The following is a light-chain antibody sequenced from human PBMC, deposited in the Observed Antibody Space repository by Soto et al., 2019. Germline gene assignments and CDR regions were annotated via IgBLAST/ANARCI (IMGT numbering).Light chain of an antibody. CDR2: WAS. Sequence: DIVMPQSPDSLAVSLGARATINCKSSQSVLYSSHNKNYLAWYQQKPGQPPKLLIYWASTRASGVPDRFSVSESVTDFTRTISGLQAEYGAVYYCQQYYSTPRTFGQGNNVQIK. J-gene: IGKJ1*01. CDR3: QQYYSTPRT. V-gene: IGKV4-1*01. CDR1: QSVLYSSHNKNY.